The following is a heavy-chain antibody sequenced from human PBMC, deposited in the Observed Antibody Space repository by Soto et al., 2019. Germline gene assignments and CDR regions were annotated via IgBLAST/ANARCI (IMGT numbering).Heavy chain of an antibody. D-gene: IGHD1-7*01. V-gene: IGHV1-3*01. CDR1: GYTFTSYA. CDR3: ARTGTTFNWFDP. CDR2: INAGNGNT. J-gene: IGHJ5*02. Sequence: ASVKVSCKASGYTFTSYAMHWVRQAPGQRLEWMGWINAGNGNTKYSQKFQGRVTITRDTSASTAYMELSSLRSEDTAVYYCARTGTTFNWFDPWGQVALVTVSS.